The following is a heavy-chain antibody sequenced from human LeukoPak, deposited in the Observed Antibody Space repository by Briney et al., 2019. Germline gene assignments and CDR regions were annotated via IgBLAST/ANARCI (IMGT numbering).Heavy chain of an antibody. V-gene: IGHV5-51*01. D-gene: IGHD4-17*01. J-gene: IGHJ4*02. CDR1: GYSFTSYR. CDR3: ARRRGATVTDFDY. CDR2: IYPGDSDT. Sequence: GESLKISCKGSGYSFTSYRIGWVRQMPGEGLEWMGIIYPGDSDTRYSPPFQGQVTISADKSISTAYLQWSSLRASDTAMYYCARRRGATVTDFDYWGQGTLVTVSS.